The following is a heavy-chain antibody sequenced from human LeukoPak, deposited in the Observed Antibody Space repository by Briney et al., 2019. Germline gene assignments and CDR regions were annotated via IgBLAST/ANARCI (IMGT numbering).Heavy chain of an antibody. V-gene: IGHV4-59*01. CDR1: GGSINSYY. J-gene: IGHJ4*02. CDR2: IHYTGST. Sequence: SETLSLTCSVSGGSINSYYWSWIRQPPGKGLEWIGYIHYTGSTSYSPSLKSRVTISVDTSKNHFSLKLTSVSAADTAVYYCASAPRFSGWKNIFDYWGQGNLVTVSS. D-gene: IGHD6-19*01. CDR3: ASAPRFSGWKNIFDY.